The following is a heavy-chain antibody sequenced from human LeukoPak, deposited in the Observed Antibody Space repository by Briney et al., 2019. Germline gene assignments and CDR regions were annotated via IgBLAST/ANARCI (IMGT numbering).Heavy chain of an antibody. V-gene: IGHV6-1*01. J-gene: IGHJ4*02. CDR2: TYYRSTLSN. D-gene: IGHD3-10*01. CDR1: GDIVSSISAA. Sequence: SQTLSLTCAISGDIVSSISAAWNWIRQSPSRGLEWLGRTYYRSTLSNDYAVSVQSRITINSDTSKNQFSLQLNSVTPEDTAVYYCARARLHHTYGSGTNFDYWGQGTLVTVSS. CDR3: ARARLHHTYGSGTNFDY.